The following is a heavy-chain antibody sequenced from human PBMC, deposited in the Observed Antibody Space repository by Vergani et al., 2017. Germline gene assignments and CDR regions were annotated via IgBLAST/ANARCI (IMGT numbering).Heavy chain of an antibody. J-gene: IGHJ6*02. Sequence: EVQVVESGGGLVQPGGSLRLSCAASGFIFSDHYMDWVRQAPGKGLEWVGRIRNKANDYTTQYAASVKGRFTISRDDSKSYLYLQMNSLQTEDTALYYCANRDITIFGVVIIRGYYYYGMDVWGQGTTVTVSS. CDR2: IRNKANDYTT. CDR1: GFIFSDHY. CDR3: ANRDITIFGVVIIRGYYYYGMDV. D-gene: IGHD3-3*01. V-gene: IGHV3-72*01.